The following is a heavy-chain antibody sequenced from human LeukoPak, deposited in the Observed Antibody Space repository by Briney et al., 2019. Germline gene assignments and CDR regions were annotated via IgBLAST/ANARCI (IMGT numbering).Heavy chain of an antibody. D-gene: IGHD3-22*01. CDR1: GFTFSSYG. J-gene: IGHJ4*02. Sequence: GRSLRLSCAASGFTFSSYGMHWVRQAPGKGLGWVSAISGSGGSTYYADSVKGRFTISRDNSKNTLDLQMNSLRGDDTAVYYCARDPQPTYYYDSSGSLIDYWGQGTLVTVSS. CDR3: ARDPQPTYYYDSSGSLIDY. CDR2: ISGSGGST. V-gene: IGHV3-23*01.